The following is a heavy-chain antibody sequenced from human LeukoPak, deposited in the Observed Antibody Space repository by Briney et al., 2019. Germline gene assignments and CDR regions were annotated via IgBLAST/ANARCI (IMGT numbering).Heavy chain of an antibody. CDR2: INSDGSST. Sequence: GSLRLSCAASGFTFSSYWMHWVRQAPGKGLVWVSRINSDGSSTSYADSVKGRFTISRDNAKNTLYLQMNSLRAEDTAVYYCATQQNYDFWSGADYGGDWFGPWGQGTLVTVSS. V-gene: IGHV3-74*01. CDR1: GFTFSSYW. D-gene: IGHD3-3*01. J-gene: IGHJ5*02. CDR3: ATQQNYDFWSGADYGGDWFGP.